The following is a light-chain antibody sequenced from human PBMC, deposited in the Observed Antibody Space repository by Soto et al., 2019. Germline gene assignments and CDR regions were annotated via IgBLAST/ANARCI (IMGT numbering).Light chain of an antibody. V-gene: IGKV1-5*03. J-gene: IGKJ1*01. CDR1: QSISSR. CDR3: QQYNSYWT. CDR2: KAS. Sequence: DIQITQSPSTLSASVGDRVTITCRASQSISSRLAWYQQKPGKAPNLLIYKASSLEGGVPSRFSGSGSGTEFTLTISSLQPDDFATYYCQQYNSYWTFGQGTKVDIK.